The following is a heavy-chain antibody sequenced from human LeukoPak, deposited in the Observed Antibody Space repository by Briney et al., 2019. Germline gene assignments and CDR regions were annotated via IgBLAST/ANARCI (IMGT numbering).Heavy chain of an antibody. D-gene: IGHD3-22*01. CDR2: FTTYNGNT. CDR1: GYTFTDFG. V-gene: IGHV1-18*01. Sequence: AASVKVSCKTSGYTFTDFGINWVRQAPGQGLEWMGRFTTYNGNTNYAQKFQGRVTMTTDTSTTTAYLEVTSLRSDDTAVYYCARDSSGFYYVHWGQGTLVTVSS. CDR3: ARDSSGFYYVH. J-gene: IGHJ4*02.